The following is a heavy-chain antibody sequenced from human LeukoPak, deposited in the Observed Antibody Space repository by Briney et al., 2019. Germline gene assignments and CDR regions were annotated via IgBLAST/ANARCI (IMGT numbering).Heavy chain of an antibody. Sequence: PGGSLRLSCAASGFTFSNAWMSWVRQAPGKGLEWVANIKQDGSEKYYVDSVKGRFTISRDNAKNSLYLQMNSLRAEDTAVYFCARGVHYRSGWFEHFGMDVWGQGTTVTVSS. CDR3: ARGVHYRSGWFEHFGMDV. D-gene: IGHD6-19*01. J-gene: IGHJ6*02. CDR2: IKQDGSEK. V-gene: IGHV3-7*01. CDR1: GFTFSNAW.